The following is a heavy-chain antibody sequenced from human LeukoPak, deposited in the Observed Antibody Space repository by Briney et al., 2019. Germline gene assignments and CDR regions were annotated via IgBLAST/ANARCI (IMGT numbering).Heavy chain of an antibody. Sequence: SETLSLTCTVSGGSISGDYWSWIRQPPGKGLEWIGSIYYSGSPYYNPPLKSRVTISVDTSKNQFSLKLSYVTAADTAVYYCARDNSVEVSTMIIFDYWGQGTLVTVSS. V-gene: IGHV4-59*12. CDR2: IYYSGSP. CDR1: GGSISGDY. D-gene: IGHD3-16*01. J-gene: IGHJ4*02. CDR3: ARDNSVEVSTMIIFDY.